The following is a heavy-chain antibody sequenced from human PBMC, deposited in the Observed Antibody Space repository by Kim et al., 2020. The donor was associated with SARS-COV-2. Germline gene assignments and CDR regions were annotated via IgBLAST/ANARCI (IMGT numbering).Heavy chain of an antibody. V-gene: IGHV3-21*01. Sequence: GGSLRLSCAASGFTFSSYSMNWVRQAPGKGLEWVSSISSSSSYIYYADSVKGRFTISRDNAKNSLYLQMNSLRAEDTAVYYCARDRVAVAGVYYYYYGMDVWGQGTTVTVSS. D-gene: IGHD6-19*01. CDR2: ISSSSSYI. CDR1: GFTFSSYS. CDR3: ARDRVAVAGVYYYYYGMDV. J-gene: IGHJ6*02.